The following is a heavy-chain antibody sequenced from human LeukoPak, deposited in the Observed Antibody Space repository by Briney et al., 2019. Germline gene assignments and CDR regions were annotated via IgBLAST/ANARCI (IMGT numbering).Heavy chain of an antibody. CDR1: GLIISDYY. V-gene: IGHV3-11*01. CDR3: ASGLIAARPGIGRYFDY. D-gene: IGHD6-6*01. J-gene: IGHJ4*02. Sequence: PGGSLRLSCAASGLIISDYYISWIRQAPGKGLEWVSNISEGGTTIYSDSVKGRFTISRDNAKNSVYLQMNSLRAKDTAVYYCASGLIAARPGIGRYFDYWGQGTLVTVSS. CDR2: ISEGGTTI.